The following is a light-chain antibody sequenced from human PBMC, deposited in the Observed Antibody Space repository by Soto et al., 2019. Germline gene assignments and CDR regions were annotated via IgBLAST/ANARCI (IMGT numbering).Light chain of an antibody. J-gene: IGKJ2*01. CDR3: QVYSSSSYT. CDR2: GAS. V-gene: IGKV3-20*01. Sequence: EIVLTQSPGTLSLSPGERATLSCRASQSVTSSYLAWYQQKPGQAPGLLIYGASRRATEIPDRFSGSGSGTDFTLTISRLEPEDFALYYCQVYSSSSYTFGQGTKLEIK. CDR1: QSVTSSY.